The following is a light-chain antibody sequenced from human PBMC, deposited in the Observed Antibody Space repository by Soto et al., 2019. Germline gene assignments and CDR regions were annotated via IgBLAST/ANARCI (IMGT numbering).Light chain of an antibody. J-gene: IGLJ2*01. Sequence: NFMLTQPHSVSESPGKTVTISCTRISGSIASNYVQWYQQRPGSAPTTVIYEDNQRPSGVPERFSGSIDSSSNSASLTISGLKTEDEADYYCQSYDSSNQGVFGGGTKLTVL. V-gene: IGLV6-57*04. CDR2: EDN. CDR3: QSYDSSNQGV. CDR1: SGSIASNY.